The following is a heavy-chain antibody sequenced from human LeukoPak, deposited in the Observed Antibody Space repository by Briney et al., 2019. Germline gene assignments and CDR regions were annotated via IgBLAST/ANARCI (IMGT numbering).Heavy chain of an antibody. CDR1: GGSFSGYY. D-gene: IGHD3-22*01. V-gene: IGHV4-34*01. CDR2: INHSGTT. CDR3: ARDRYYYDSSGGRGLDY. J-gene: IGHJ4*02. Sequence: PSETLSLTCAVYGGSFSGYYWSWIRQPPGKGLEWIGEINHSGTTNYNPSLKSRVTMSVDTSKNQFSLKLSSVTAADTAVYYCARDRYYYDSSGGRGLDYWGQGTLVTVSS.